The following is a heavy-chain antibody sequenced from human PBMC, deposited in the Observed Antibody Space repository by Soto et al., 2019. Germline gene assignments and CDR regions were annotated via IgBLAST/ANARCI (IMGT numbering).Heavy chain of an antibody. CDR2: IYYSGST. CDR3: ARVRFLEWLSTPYYYYGMDV. V-gene: IGHV4-59*01. D-gene: IGHD3-3*01. Sequence: QVQLQESGPGLVKPSETLSLTCTVSGGSISSYYWSWIRQPPGKGLEWIGYIYYSGSTNYNPSLKSRVTISVDTSKNQFSLKLSSVTAADTAVYYCARVRFLEWLSTPYYYYGMDVWGQGTTVTVSS. J-gene: IGHJ6*02. CDR1: GGSISSYY.